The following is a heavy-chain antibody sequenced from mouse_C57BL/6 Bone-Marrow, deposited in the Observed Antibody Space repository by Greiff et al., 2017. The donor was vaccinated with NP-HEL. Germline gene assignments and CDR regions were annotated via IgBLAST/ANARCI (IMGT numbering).Heavy chain of an antibody. CDR3: ARGATVPRY. CDR1: GFTFSRYG. D-gene: IGHD1-1*01. J-gene: IGHJ2*01. CDR2: ISSGGSYT. Sequence: EVQRVESGGDLVKPGGSLKLSCAASGFTFSRYGMSWVRQTPDKRLEWVATISSGGSYTYYPDSVKGRFTISRDKAKNTLYRQKSSLKSEDTARYYCARGATVPRYGGQGTTLTVSS. V-gene: IGHV5-6*01.